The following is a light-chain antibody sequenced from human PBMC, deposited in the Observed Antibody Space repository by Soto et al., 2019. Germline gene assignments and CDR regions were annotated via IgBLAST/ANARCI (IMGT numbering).Light chain of an antibody. J-gene: IGKJ3*01. CDR1: QSISSW. V-gene: IGKV1-5*01. CDR2: DAY. CDR3: QQYNSYSLFT. Sequence: DIQMTQSPSTLSASVGDRVTITCRASQSISSWLAWYQQKPGKAPKLLIYDAYSLESGVTSRFSGSGSGTEFTLTISSLQPDDFATYNCQQYNSYSLFTFGPGTKVDIK.